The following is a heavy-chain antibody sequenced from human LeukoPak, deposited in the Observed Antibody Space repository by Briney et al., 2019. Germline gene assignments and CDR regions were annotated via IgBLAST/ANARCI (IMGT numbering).Heavy chain of an antibody. D-gene: IGHD3-10*01. Sequence: SETLSLTCTVSGGSIISTTYYWGWIRQPPGKGLEWIASIYYGGSPYYNPSLKSRVTISVDTSKNQFSLRLSSVTAADTAVYYCARDLRSGYGSGSEYYYYYYMGVWGKGTTVTVSS. V-gene: IGHV4-39*07. CDR1: GGSIISTTYY. CDR2: IYYGGSP. J-gene: IGHJ6*03. CDR3: ARDLRSGYGSGSEYYYYYYMGV.